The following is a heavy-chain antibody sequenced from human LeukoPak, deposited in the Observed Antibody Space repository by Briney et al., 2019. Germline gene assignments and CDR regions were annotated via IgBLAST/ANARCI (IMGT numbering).Heavy chain of an antibody. CDR2: IGSSSSYI. Sequence: PGGSLRLSCAASGFTFSSYSMNWVRQAPGKGLEWVSSIGSSSSYIYYAESVKGRFTISRDNAKNSLYLQMNSLRAEDTAVYYCAKGLLGGQGTLVTVSS. V-gene: IGHV3-21*01. J-gene: IGHJ4*02. CDR1: GFTFSSYS. CDR3: AKGLL.